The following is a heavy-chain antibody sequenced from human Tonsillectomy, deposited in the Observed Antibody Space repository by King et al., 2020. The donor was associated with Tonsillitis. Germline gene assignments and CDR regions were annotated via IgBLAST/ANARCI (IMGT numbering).Heavy chain of an antibody. Sequence: QLVQSGAEVKKPGASVKVSCKASGYTFTSYYMHWVRQAPGQGLEWLGIINPSGGSTSYAQKFQGRVTMTRDTSTSTVYMELSSLRSEDTAVYYCARANAGGAFDIWGQGTMVTVSS. CDR3: ARANAGGAFDI. CDR2: INPSGGST. V-gene: IGHV1-46*01. CDR1: GYTFTSYY. D-gene: IGHD3-16*01. J-gene: IGHJ3*02.